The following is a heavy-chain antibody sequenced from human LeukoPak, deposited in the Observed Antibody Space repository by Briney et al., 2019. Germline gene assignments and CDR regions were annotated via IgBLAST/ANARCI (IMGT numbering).Heavy chain of an antibody. CDR3: ARAATMAPQDVLGY. D-gene: IGHD3-10*01. Sequence: GASVKVSCKASGYTFTSYYMHWVRQAPGQGLEWMGIINPSGGSTSYAQKFQGRVTMTRNTSISTAYMELSSLRSEDTAVYYCARAATMAPQDVLGYWGQGTLVTVSS. CDR2: INPSGGST. J-gene: IGHJ4*02. V-gene: IGHV1-46*01. CDR1: GYTFTSYY.